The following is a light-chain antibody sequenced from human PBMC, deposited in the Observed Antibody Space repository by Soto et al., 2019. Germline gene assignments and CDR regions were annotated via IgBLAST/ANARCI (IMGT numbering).Light chain of an antibody. CDR2: DVS. V-gene: IGLV2-14*01. CDR1: SSDVGGYNY. J-gene: IGLJ1*01. CDR3: SSYTSSSPRV. Sequence: QSALTQPASVSGSPGQSITISCTGTSSDVGGYNYVSWYQQHPGKAPKLMIYDVSNRPSGVSNRFSGSESGNTASLTISGLQAEDEADYYCSSYTSSSPRVFGTGTKLTVL.